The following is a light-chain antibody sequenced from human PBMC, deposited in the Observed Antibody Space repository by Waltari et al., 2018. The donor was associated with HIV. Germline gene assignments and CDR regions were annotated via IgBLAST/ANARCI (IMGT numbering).Light chain of an antibody. CDR1: QSVSSN. V-gene: IGKV3-15*01. Sequence: EKVMTQSPATLSVSPGERATLSCRGSQSVSSNLAWYQQKPGQAPRLLIYGAFTRATGIPARFSGSGSGTEFTLTISSLQSEDFAVYYCQHYNNWPWTFGQGTKVATK. CDR3: QHYNNWPWT. CDR2: GAF. J-gene: IGKJ1*01.